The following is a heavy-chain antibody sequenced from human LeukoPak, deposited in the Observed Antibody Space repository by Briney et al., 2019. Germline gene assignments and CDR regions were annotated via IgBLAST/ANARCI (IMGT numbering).Heavy chain of an antibody. Sequence: GRSLRLSCTTSGFTFGDYAMSWVRQAPGKGLEWVSAITGSGGSTYYAGSVKGRFTISRDNSKNTLYLQMNSLRADDTAVYYCAKGKDCWGQGTLVTVSS. CDR3: AKGKDC. CDR2: ITGSGGST. CDR1: GFTFGDYA. J-gene: IGHJ4*02. V-gene: IGHV3-23*01.